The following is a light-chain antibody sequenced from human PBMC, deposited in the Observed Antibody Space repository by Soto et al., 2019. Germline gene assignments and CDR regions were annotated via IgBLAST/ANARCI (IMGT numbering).Light chain of an antibody. V-gene: IGLV1-44*01. J-gene: IGLJ3*02. CDR2: SND. CDR1: SSNIGSST. CDR3: AAWDDSLNGGV. Sequence: QSVLTQPPSASGTPGQRVTISCSGSSSNIGSSTVNWYQQLPGTAPKLLIYSNDQRPSGVPDRFSGSESGTSASLAISGLQSEDEADYYCAAWDDSLNGGVFGGGTKLTVL.